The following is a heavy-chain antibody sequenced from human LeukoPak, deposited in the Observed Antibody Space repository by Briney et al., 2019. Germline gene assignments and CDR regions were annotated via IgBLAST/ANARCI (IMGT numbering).Heavy chain of an antibody. J-gene: IGHJ4*02. CDR1: GFTFSSYV. CDR3: AKTYTVYVDYFDY. Sequence: GGSLRLSCAASGFTFSSYVMYWVRQSPGKGLEWVALISYGGDYKYYADSVKGRFTMSRDNSKNTLYLQMNSLRVEDTAVYYCAKTYTVYVDYFDYWGQGALVTVSS. V-gene: IGHV3-30*07. CDR2: ISYGGDYK. D-gene: IGHD5/OR15-5a*01.